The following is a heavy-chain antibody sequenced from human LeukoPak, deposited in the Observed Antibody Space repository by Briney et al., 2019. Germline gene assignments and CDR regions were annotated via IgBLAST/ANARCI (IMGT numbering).Heavy chain of an antibody. CDR2: ISSTSSYT. Sequence: VGSLRDSRAASGFTFSDYYMSWIRPAPGKGLEWVSYISSTSSYTNYADSVKGRFTISRDNAKNSLYLQMNSLRADDTAVYYCARDSMVREKLLDYWGQGALVTVSS. D-gene: IGHD3-10*01. V-gene: IGHV3-11*05. CDR3: ARDSMVREKLLDY. CDR1: GFTFSDYY. J-gene: IGHJ4*02.